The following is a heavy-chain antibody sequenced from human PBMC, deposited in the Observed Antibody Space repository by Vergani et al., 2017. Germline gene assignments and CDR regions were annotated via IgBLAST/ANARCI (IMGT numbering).Heavy chain of an antibody. CDR3: AIIVGYYDCWSGLAGWGMDV. CDR2: IYTSGST. D-gene: IGHD3-3*01. J-gene: IGHJ6*02. CDR1: GGSISSGSYY. Sequence: QVQLQQWGAGLLKPSETLSLTCTVSGGSISSGSYYWSWIRQPAGKGLEWIGRIYTSGSTNYNPSLKSRVTISVDTSKNQFSLKLSSVTAADTAVYYCAIIVGYYDCWSGLAGWGMDVWGQGTTVTVSS. V-gene: IGHV4-61*02.